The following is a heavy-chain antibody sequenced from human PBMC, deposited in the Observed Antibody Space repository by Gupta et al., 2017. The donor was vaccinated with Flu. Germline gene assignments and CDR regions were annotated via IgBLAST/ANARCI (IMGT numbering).Heavy chain of an antibody. CDR3: AREADPTETDYFDF. V-gene: IGHV6-1*01. Sequence: WVRQSPSRGLEWLGRSFYRFKSFKCSPVYARTLKSRITITPDTSTNPSYLQLSCVTSEDTAVYYCAREADPTETDYFDFWGQGTLVTVSS. J-gene: IGHJ4*02. D-gene: IGHD6-19*01. CDR2: SFYRFKSFKCSP.